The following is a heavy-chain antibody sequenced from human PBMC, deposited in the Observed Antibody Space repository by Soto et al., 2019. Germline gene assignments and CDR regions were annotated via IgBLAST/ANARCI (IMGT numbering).Heavy chain of an antibody. CDR1: GFTFSDYY. CDR2: ISSSGSTI. D-gene: IGHD3-3*01. Sequence: PGGSLRLSCAASGFTFSDYYMSWIRQAPGKGLEWVSYISSSGSTIYYADSVKGRFTISRDNAKNSLYLQMNSLRAEDTAVYYCARYGRPYYDFWSGYFLTNNFDFWGQGTLVTVSS. CDR3: ARYGRPYYDFWSGYFLTNNFDF. J-gene: IGHJ4*02. V-gene: IGHV3-11*01.